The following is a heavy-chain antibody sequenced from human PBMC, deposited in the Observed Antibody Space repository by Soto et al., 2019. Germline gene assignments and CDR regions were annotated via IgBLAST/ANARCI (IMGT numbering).Heavy chain of an antibody. D-gene: IGHD3-10*01. J-gene: IGHJ4*02. CDR2: IYYSGST. V-gene: IGHV4-39*01. CDR3: ARLKSYGRDY. CDR1: GGSISSSSYY. Sequence: QLQLQESGPGLVKPSETLSLTCTVSGGSISSSSYYWGWIRQPPGKGLEGIGSIYYSGSTYYNPSLKSRVAIYVDTSEHRFSRKLCSVTAADTAVYYCARLKSYGRDYWGQGTLVTVSS.